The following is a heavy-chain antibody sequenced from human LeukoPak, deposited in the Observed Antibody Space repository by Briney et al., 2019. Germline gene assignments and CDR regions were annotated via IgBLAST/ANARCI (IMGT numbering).Heavy chain of an antibody. J-gene: IGHJ6*02. CDR2: IIPIFGTA. CDR1: GGTFSSYA. V-gene: IGHV1-69*13. D-gene: IGHD2-21*02. Sequence: GASVKVSCKASGGTFSSYAISWVRQAPGQGLEWMGGIIPIFGTANYAQKFQGRVTITADESTSTAYMELSSLRSEDTAVYYCARGSSTVVVTAIFDYYYGMDVWGQGTTVTVSS. CDR3: ARGSSTVVVTAIFDYYYGMDV.